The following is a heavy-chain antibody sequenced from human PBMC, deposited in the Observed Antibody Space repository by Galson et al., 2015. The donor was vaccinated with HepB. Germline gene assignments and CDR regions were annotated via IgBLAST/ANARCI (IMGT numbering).Heavy chain of an antibody. CDR1: RFIFSSYG. CDR2: IWFDGTQT. J-gene: IGHJ4*02. V-gene: IGHV3-33*01. CDR3: ARASGWGYPTAPYY. D-gene: IGHD3-10*01. Sequence: SLRLSCAASRFIFSSYGMHWVRQAPGKGLEWVAAIWFDGTQTHYADSVKGRFSISRDNSENTLYLQMTNLRAEDTAVYFCARASGWGYPTAPYYWGQGALVPGSS.